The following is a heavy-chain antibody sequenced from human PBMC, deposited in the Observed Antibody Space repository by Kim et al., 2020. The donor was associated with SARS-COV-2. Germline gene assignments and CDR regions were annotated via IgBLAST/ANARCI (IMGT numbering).Heavy chain of an antibody. Sequence: TYYAGSVKGRFTRSGDNSKNTLYLQMNSRRAEDTAVYYCAKFGVRGVTGYWGQGTLVTVSS. J-gene: IGHJ4*02. V-gene: IGHV3-23*01. CDR3: AKFGVRGVTGY. D-gene: IGHD3-10*01. CDR2: T.